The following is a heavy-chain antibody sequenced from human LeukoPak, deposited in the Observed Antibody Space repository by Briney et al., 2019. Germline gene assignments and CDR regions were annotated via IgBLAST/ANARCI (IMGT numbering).Heavy chain of an antibody. CDR3: ARHLYSGSYYF. Sequence: PSETLSLTCTVSGGSITSSSHYWGWLRQTPGKGLEWIVSIYYSGRTYYNPSLKSRVNISVDTPKNQFSLNVSSVTAADTAVYYCARHLYSGSYYFWGQGTLVTVSS. D-gene: IGHD1-26*01. J-gene: IGHJ4*02. CDR2: IYYSGRT. V-gene: IGHV4-39*01. CDR1: GGSITSSSHY.